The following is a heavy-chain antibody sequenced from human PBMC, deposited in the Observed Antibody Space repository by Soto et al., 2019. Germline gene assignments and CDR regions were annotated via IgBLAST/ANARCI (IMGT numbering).Heavy chain of an antibody. D-gene: IGHD3-9*01. V-gene: IGHV3-30*18. CDR2: ISYDGSNK. CDR3: AKSPRYFDWLSHFDY. J-gene: IGHJ4*02. CDR1: GFTFSSYG. Sequence: PGGSLRLSCAASGFTFSSYGMHWVRQAPGKGLEWVAVISYDGSNKYYADSVKGRFTISRDNSKNTLFLQMNSLRPEDTAVYYCAKSPRYFDWLSHFDYWGQGTLVTVSS.